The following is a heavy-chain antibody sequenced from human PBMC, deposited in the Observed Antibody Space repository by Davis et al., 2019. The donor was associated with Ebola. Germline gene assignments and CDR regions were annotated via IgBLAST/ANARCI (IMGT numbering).Heavy chain of an antibody. V-gene: IGHV1-8*01. CDR3: ARANWATVGTRWFDP. D-gene: IGHD6-13*01. Sequence: AASVKASCKASGYTFTSYDINWVRQATGQGFEWMGWMNPNSGNTGYAQKFQGRVTMTRDTSTSTAYMELSSLRSEDTAVYYCARANWATVGTRWFDPWGQGTLVTVSS. CDR1: GYTFTSYD. J-gene: IGHJ5*02. CDR2: MNPNSGNT.